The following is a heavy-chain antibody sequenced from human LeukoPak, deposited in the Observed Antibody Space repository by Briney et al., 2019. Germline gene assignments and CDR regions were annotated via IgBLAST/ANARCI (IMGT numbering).Heavy chain of an antibody. Sequence: GGSLRLSCAASGFTFSSYGMHWVRQAPGKGLEWVAVISYDGGNKYYADSVKGRFTISRDNSKNTLYLQMNSLRAEDTAVYYCAKEEYYDFWSGYYLPTVPYYYYGMDVWGQGTTVTVSS. CDR2: ISYDGGNK. CDR1: GFTFSSYG. D-gene: IGHD3-3*01. V-gene: IGHV3-30*18. J-gene: IGHJ6*02. CDR3: AKEEYYDFWSGYYLPTVPYYYYGMDV.